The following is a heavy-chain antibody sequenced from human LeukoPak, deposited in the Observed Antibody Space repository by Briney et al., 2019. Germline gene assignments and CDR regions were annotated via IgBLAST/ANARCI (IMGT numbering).Heavy chain of an antibody. CDR2: VYYFART. Sequence: AETLSLTCTVSGGSIGTYYWSWIRQPPGKGLEWIGYVYYFARTDYNPSLESRATISVDASKNQFSLKVRSVTAQDTVVYYCAKLGSPRAYWGQGILVTVSS. CDR1: GGSIGTYY. D-gene: IGHD1-26*01. V-gene: IGHV4-59*01. J-gene: IGHJ4*02. CDR3: AKLGSPRAY.